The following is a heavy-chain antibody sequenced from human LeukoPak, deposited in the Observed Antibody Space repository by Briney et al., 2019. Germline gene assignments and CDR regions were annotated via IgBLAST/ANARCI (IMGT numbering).Heavy chain of an antibody. D-gene: IGHD1-14*01. Sequence: PGGSLRLSCAASGFTFSSYEMNWVRQAPGKGLEWVSYISRSGSTIYYADSVKGRFTISRDNAKNSLYLQMNSLRAEDTAVYYCAAAPLPHSYFDYWGQGTLVTVSS. CDR2: ISRSGSTI. CDR1: GFTFSSYE. J-gene: IGHJ4*02. V-gene: IGHV3-48*03. CDR3: AAAPLPHSYFDY.